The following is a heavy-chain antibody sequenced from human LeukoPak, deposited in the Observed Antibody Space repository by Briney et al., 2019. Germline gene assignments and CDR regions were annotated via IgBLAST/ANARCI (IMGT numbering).Heavy chain of an antibody. CDR3: ARYSTSSGWFDP. V-gene: IGHV4-39*01. CDR1: GGSISSSTYY. J-gene: IGHJ5*02. CDR2: IYYSGST. D-gene: IGHD6-6*01. Sequence: SETLSLTCTVSGGSISSSTYYWGWIRQPPGKGLEWIGSIYYSGSTYYNPSLKSRVTISVDTSKNQFSLKLSSVTPADTAVYYSARYSTSSGWFDPWGQGTLVTVSS.